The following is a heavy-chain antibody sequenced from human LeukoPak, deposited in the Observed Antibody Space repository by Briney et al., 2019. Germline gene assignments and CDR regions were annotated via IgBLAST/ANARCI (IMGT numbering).Heavy chain of an antibody. CDR1: GGSISTSY. Sequence: SETLSLTCTVSGGSISTSYWTWIRQPAGKGLEWSGRIYTSGSTTYNPPLKSRVTVSVDTSKNQSSLTLSSVTAADTAVYYCAKTPMATNYIDSWGQGTLVTVSS. D-gene: IGHD5-24*01. CDR3: AKTPMATNYIDS. CDR2: IYTSGST. V-gene: IGHV4-4*07. J-gene: IGHJ4*02.